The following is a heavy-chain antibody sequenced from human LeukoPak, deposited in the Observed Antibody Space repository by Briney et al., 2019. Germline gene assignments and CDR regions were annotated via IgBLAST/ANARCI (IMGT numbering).Heavy chain of an antibody. CDR3: ASLYYYGSGSPPRIFDY. Sequence: SETLSLTCTVSGGSISSYYWSWIRQPPGKGLEWLGYIYYSGSTNYNPSLKSRVTISVDTCKNQFSLKLSSVTAADTAVYYCASLYYYGSGSPPRIFDYWGQGTLVTVSS. J-gene: IGHJ4*02. D-gene: IGHD3-10*01. V-gene: IGHV4-59*01. CDR2: IYYSGST. CDR1: GGSISSYY.